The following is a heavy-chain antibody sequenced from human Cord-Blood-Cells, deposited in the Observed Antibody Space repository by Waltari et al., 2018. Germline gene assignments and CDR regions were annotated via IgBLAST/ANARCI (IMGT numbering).Heavy chain of an antibody. Sequence: QVQLVESGGGVVQPGRSMRLSCAASGFTFSSYGMHWVGQAPGKGLEWVAVISYDGSNKYYADSVKGRFTISRDNSKNTLYLQMNSLRAEDTAVYYCAKDTAYYGSGSYYDYWGQGTLVTVSS. CDR3: AKDTAYYGSGSYYDY. J-gene: IGHJ4*02. D-gene: IGHD3-10*01. CDR1: GFTFSSYG. CDR2: ISYDGSNK. V-gene: IGHV3-30*18.